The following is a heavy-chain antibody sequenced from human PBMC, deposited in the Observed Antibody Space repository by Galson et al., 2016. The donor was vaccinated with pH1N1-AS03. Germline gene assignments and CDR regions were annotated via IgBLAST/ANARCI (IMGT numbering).Heavy chain of an antibody. Sequence: SVKVSCKASGYTFTNYALNWVRQAPGQGLECMGWINPNTGNPTYAQGFTGRFVFSSERSVSTAYLQISSLKAEDTAVYYCARARTTATKGEIGFWGQGTLVTVSS. D-gene: IGHD4-11*01. CDR1: GYTFTNYA. V-gene: IGHV7-4-1*02. CDR3: ARARTTATKGEIGF. CDR2: INPNTGNP. J-gene: IGHJ4*02.